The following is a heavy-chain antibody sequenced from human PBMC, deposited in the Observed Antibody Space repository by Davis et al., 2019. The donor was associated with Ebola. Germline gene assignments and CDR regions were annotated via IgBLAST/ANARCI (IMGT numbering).Heavy chain of an antibody. CDR1: GFTVSSNY. CDR2: IYSGGST. V-gene: IGHV3-53*01. D-gene: IGHD3-22*01. J-gene: IGHJ6*02. Sequence: GESLKISCAASGFTVSSNYMSWVRQAPGKGLEWVSVIYSGGSTYYADSVKGRFTISRDNSKNTLYLQMNSLRAEDTAVYYCAKALNYYDSGDYYPYYAMDVWGQGTTVTVSS. CDR3: AKALNYYDSGDYYPYYAMDV.